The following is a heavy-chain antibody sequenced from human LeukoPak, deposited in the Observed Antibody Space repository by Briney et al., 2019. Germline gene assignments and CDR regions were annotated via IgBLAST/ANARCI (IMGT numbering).Heavy chain of an antibody. J-gene: IGHJ4*02. V-gene: IGHV1-46*01. Sequence: ASVKVSCKASGYTFTSYYMHWVRQAPGQGLEWMGIINPSGGSTSYAQKFQGRVTMTRDMSTSTVYMELSRLRSDDTAVYYCARRHYYDSSGYPFDYWGQGTLVTVSS. CDR3: ARRHYYDSSGYPFDY. CDR1: GYTFTSYY. CDR2: INPSGGST. D-gene: IGHD3-22*01.